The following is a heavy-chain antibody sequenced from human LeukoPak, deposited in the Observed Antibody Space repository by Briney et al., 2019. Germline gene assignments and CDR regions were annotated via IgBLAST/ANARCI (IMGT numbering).Heavy chain of an antibody. J-gene: IGHJ4*02. Sequence: SETLSLTCTVSGGSISSGGYYWSWIRQHPGKGLEWIGYIYYSGSTYYNPSLKSRVTISVGTSKNQFSLKLSSVTAADTAVYYCARTTVTTGYYFDYWGQGTLVTVSS. CDR1: GGSISSGGYY. V-gene: IGHV4-31*03. CDR2: IYYSGST. CDR3: ARTTVTTGYYFDY. D-gene: IGHD4-17*01.